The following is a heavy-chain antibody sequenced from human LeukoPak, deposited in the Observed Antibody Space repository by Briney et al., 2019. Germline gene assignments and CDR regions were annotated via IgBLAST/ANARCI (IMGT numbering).Heavy chain of an antibody. CDR3: ASTSSSWYRWFDP. J-gene: IGHJ5*02. Sequence: SETLSLTCSVSGYSISSAYYWGWIRQPPGKWLEWIGTMYHSGSTNYNPSLKSRVTISVDTSKNQFSLKLSSVTAADTAVYYCASTSSSWYRWFDPWGQGTLVTVSS. D-gene: IGHD6-13*01. V-gene: IGHV4-38-2*02. CDR1: GYSISSAYY. CDR2: MYHSGST.